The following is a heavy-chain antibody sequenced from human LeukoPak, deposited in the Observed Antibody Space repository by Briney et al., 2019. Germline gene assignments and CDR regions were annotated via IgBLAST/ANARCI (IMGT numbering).Heavy chain of an antibody. CDR1: GGSISSSSYY. CDR3: ARSSAYYDYVWGSYRPRYYFDY. J-gene: IGHJ4*02. V-gene: IGHV4-39*06. Sequence: SETLSLTCTVSGGSISSSSYYWGWIRQPPGKGLEWIGSIYYSGSTYYNPSLKSRVTISVDTSKNQFPLKLSSVTAADTAVYYCARSSAYYDYVWGSYRPRYYFDYWGQGTLVTVSS. CDR2: IYYSGST. D-gene: IGHD3-16*01.